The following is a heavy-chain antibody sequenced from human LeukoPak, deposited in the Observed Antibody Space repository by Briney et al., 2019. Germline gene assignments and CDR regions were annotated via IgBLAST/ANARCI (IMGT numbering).Heavy chain of an antibody. V-gene: IGHV3-48*03. CDR3: ARARSTSSWNGENWFDP. J-gene: IGHJ5*02. CDR1: GFSFSDYE. D-gene: IGHD6-13*01. CDR2: ISSSGSNI. Sequence: PGGSLRLSCAVSGFSFSDYEMNWVRQAPGKGLEWVSHISSSGSNIYYADSVKGRFTISRDNTKSSLYLQMNSLRAEDTSIYYCARARSTSSWNGENWFDPWGQGTLVTVSS.